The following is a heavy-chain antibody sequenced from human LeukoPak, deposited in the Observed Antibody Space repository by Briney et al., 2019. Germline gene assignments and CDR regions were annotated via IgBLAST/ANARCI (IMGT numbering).Heavy chain of an antibody. V-gene: IGHV1-69*06. Sequence: GASVKVSCKASGGTFSNYAISWVRQAPGQGLEGMGGIIPIFGTANYAQKFQGRVTITADKSTSTAYMELSSLRSEDTAVYYCARGLRKYYYYYYMDVWGKGTTVTVSS. J-gene: IGHJ6*03. CDR1: GGTFSNYA. CDR2: IIPIFGTA. CDR3: ARGLRKYYYYYYMDV.